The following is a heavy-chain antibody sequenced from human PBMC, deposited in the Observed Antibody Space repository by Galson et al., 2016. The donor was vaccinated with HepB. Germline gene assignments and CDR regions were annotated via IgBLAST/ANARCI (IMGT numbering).Heavy chain of an antibody. J-gene: IGHJ5*02. Sequence: SETLSLTCTVSGGSISSHYWSWIRQPPGKGLEWIGYIYYSGNAYYNPSLQSRVTISVDTSKKQYSLRLSSVTEADTAVYFCALDGGGEVAGPWGQGTLVTVSS. CDR3: ALDGGGEVAGP. V-gene: IGHV4-59*11. CDR1: GGSISSHY. CDR2: IYYSGNA. D-gene: IGHD6-19*01.